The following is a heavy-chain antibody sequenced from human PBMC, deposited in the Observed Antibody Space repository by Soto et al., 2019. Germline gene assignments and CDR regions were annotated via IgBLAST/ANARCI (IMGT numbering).Heavy chain of an antibody. CDR2: IYWDDDK. V-gene: IGHV2-5*02. CDR1: GFSLTTGGMA. Sequence: QITLKESGPTLVKPTQTLTLTCTFSGFSLTTGGMAVGWIRQPPGKALEWLALIYWDDDKRYRPSLKSRLTVTKETSKNQAVLTMTNMDPVDKATYYCAHRRWGGDCLRSYSSHYYYGMDVWGQGTTVTVSS. J-gene: IGHJ6*01. D-gene: IGHD2-21*02. CDR3: AHRRWGGDCLRSYSSHYYYGMDV.